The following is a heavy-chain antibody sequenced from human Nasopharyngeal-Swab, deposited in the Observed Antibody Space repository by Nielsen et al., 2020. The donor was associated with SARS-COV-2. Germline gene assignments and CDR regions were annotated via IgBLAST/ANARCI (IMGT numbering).Heavy chain of an antibody. Sequence: GESLKISCAASGFGFSAFAMSWVRQAPGKGLDWVSAAGGNDGSTFYADSVRGRFTISRDNSKNTLYLQMNSLRAEDTALYYCAKKYGTRGWYVGLDYWGQGTQVTVSS. CDR1: GFGFSAFA. CDR3: AKKYGTRGWYVGLDY. V-gene: IGHV3-23*01. J-gene: IGHJ4*02. D-gene: IGHD6-19*01. CDR2: AGGNDGST.